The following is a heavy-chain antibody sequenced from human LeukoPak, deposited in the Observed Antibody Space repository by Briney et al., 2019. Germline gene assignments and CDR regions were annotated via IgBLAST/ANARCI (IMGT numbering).Heavy chain of an antibody. D-gene: IGHD5-18*01. J-gene: IGHJ4*02. CDR3: ARGGLQLWYKPSYFDY. Sequence: SETLSLTCTASGGSISSYYWSWIRQPPGKGLEWIGYIYYSGSTNYNPSLKSRVTISVDTSKNQFSLKLSSVTAADTAVYYCARGGLQLWYKPSYFDYWGQGTLVTVSS. V-gene: IGHV4-59*12. CDR2: IYYSGST. CDR1: GGSISSYY.